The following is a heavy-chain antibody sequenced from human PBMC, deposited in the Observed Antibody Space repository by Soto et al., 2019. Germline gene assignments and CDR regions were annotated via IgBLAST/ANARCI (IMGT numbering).Heavy chain of an antibody. D-gene: IGHD2-2*03. V-gene: IGHV3-23*01. CDR1: GFIFTNHA. J-gene: IGHJ4*02. Sequence: GGSLRLSCAASGFIFTNHAMNWVRQAPGKGLEWVSTISGVADSTYYADSVKGRFTISRDNSKNTVSLQMNSLRADDTAIYYCARAGIGYCSSTSCLYRFDYWGQGTVVTVSS. CDR2: ISGVADST. CDR3: ARAGIGYCSSTSCLYRFDY.